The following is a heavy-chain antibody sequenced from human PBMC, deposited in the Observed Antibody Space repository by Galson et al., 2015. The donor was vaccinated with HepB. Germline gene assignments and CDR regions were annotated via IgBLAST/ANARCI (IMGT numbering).Heavy chain of an antibody. V-gene: IGHV4-39*01. CDR3: ARHARYSSGHLDY. CDR1: GGSISSSSYY. J-gene: IGHJ4*02. D-gene: IGHD6-19*01. Sequence: ETLSLTCTVSGGSISSSSYYWGWIRQPPGKGLEWIGSIYYSGSTYYSPSLKSRVTISVDTSKNQFSLKLSSVTAADTAVYYCARHARYSSGHLDYWGQGTLVTVSS. CDR2: IYYSGST.